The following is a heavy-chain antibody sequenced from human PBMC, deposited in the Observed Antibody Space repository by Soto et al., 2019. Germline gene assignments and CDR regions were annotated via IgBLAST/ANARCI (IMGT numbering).Heavy chain of an antibody. Sequence: PGGSLRLSCLVSGFTFSSYGMSWLRQAPGEGLEWVSGISTSGVITHYADSVKGRFSISRDNSKDTLYLQMNSLRVEDTAVYYCAKAGAGSTYGYYFDSWGQGALVTVSS. D-gene: IGHD5-18*01. CDR3: AKAGAGSTYGYYFDS. CDR2: ISTSGVIT. CDR1: GFTFSSYG. J-gene: IGHJ4*02. V-gene: IGHV3-23*01.